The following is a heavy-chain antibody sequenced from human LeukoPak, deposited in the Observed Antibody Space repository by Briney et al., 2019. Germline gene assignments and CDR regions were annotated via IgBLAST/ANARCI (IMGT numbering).Heavy chain of an antibody. CDR1: GGSISSYY. J-gene: IGHJ4*02. CDR3: ARLCQYSSGWLFDY. Sequence: SETLSLTCTVSGGSISSYYWSWIRQPPGKGLEWIGYIYYSGSTNYNPSLKSRVTISVDTSKNQFSLKLSSVTAADTAVYYCARLCQYSSGWLFDYWGQGTLVTVSS. CDR2: IYYSGST. V-gene: IGHV4-59*08. D-gene: IGHD6-19*01.